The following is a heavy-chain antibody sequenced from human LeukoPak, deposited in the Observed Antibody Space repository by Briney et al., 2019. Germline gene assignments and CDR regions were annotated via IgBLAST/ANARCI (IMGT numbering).Heavy chain of an antibody. V-gene: IGHV1-18*01. D-gene: IGHD3-10*01. J-gene: IGHJ3*02. CDR3: ARDHPITMVRGVFDAFDI. Sequence: GASVKVSCKASGYIFTNYGITWVRQAPGQGLEWMGWFSTFNGNTNYAQKLQGRVTVTTDTSTSTAYMELRSLRSDDTAVYYCARDHPITMVRGVFDAFDIWGQGTMVTVSS. CDR1: GYIFTNYG. CDR2: FSTFNGNT.